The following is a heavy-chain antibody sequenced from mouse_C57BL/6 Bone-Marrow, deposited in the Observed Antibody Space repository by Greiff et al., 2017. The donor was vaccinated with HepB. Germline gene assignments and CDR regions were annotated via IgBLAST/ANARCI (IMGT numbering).Heavy chain of an antibody. CDR3: ARIFYYGNFAWFAY. CDR2: IWTGGGT. V-gene: IGHV2-9-1*01. Sequence: VQLQQSGPGLVAPSQSLSITCTVSGFSLTSYAISWVRQPPGKGLEWLGVIWTGGGTNYNSALKSRLSISKDNSKSQVFLKMNSLQTDDTARYYCARIFYYGNFAWFAYGGQGTLVTVSA. D-gene: IGHD2-1*01. CDR1: GFSLTSYA. J-gene: IGHJ3*01.